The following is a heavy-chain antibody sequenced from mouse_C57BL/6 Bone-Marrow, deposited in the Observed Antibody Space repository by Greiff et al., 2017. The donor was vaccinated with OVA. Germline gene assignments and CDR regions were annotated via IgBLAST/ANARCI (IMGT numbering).Heavy chain of an antibody. CDR1: GYAFSSSW. D-gene: IGHD2-4*01. CDR2: IYPGDGDT. Sequence: VQLQQSGPELVKPGASVKISCKASGYAFSSSWMNWVKQRPGKGLEWIGRIYPGDGDTNYNGKFKGKATLTADKSSSTAYMQLSSLTSEDSAVYFCAIYDYDWFAYWGQGTLVTVSA. CDR3: AIYDYDWFAY. J-gene: IGHJ3*01. V-gene: IGHV1-82*01.